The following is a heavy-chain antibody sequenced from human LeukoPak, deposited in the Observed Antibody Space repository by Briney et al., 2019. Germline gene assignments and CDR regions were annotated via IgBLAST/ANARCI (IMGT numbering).Heavy chain of an antibody. CDR2: ISSSGSTI. J-gene: IGHJ3*02. Sequence: GGSLRLSCAASGFTFSDYYMSWIRQAPGKGLEWVSYISSSGSTIYYADSVKGRFTISRDNAKNSLYLQMNSLRAEDTAVYYCARETVVVRREDAFDIWGQGTMVTVSS. D-gene: IGHD3-22*01. V-gene: IGHV3-11*01. CDR3: ARETVVVRREDAFDI. CDR1: GFTFSDYY.